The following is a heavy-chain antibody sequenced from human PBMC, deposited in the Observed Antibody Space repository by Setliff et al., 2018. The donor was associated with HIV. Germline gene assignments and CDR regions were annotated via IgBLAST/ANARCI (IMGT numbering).Heavy chain of an antibody. CDR1: GGTSSTYA. CDR3: AGPRGDEAFDV. J-gene: IGHJ3*01. D-gene: IGHD3-10*01. V-gene: IGHV1-69*10. Sequence: AVKVSCKASGGTSSTYAINWVRQAPGQGLEWMGQFIPVLDITNYAQKFQGTVTINADKSTNTMYLELRSLRPEDTAMYYCAGPRGDEAFDVWGQGTMVTVSS. CDR2: FIPVLDIT.